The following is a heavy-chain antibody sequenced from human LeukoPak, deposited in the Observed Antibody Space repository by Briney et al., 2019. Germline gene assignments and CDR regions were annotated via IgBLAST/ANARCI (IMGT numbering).Heavy chain of an antibody. V-gene: IGHV1-2*06. CDR3: ARVHDYFFQH. J-gene: IGHJ1*01. D-gene: IGHD2/OR15-2a*01. Sequence: ASVKVSCKACGYTFTDYYIRWVRQAPGQGLEWMGRINPNSGGTDYAPKFQGRVTMTRDTSISTAYMELNTLRSDDMAVYYCARVHDYFFQHWGQGTLVTVSS. CDR1: GYTFTDYY. CDR2: INPNSGGT.